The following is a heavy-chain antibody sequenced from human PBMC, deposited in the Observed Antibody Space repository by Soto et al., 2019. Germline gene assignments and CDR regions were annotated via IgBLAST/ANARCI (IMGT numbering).Heavy chain of an antibody. CDR2: ISGSGGST. D-gene: IGHD3-22*01. J-gene: IGHJ3*02. Sequence: GGSLRLSCAASGFTFSSYAMSWVRQAPGKGLEWVSAISGSGGSTYYADSVKGRFTISRDNSKNTLYLQMNSLRAEDTAVYYWAKSLYDSSGHGGHAFDIWGQGTMVSVSS. CDR1: GFTFSSYA. CDR3: AKSLYDSSGHGGHAFDI. V-gene: IGHV3-23*01.